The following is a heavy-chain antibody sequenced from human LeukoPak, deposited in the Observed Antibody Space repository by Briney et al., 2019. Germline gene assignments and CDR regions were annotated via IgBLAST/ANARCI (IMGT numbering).Heavy chain of an antibody. CDR2: ISSSGSTI. CDR3: ARDRTLYRDDSSLYDY. Sequence: PGGSLRLSCAASGFTFSDYYMSWIRQAPGKGLEWVSYISSSGSTIYYADSVKGRFTISRDNAKNSLYLQMNSLRAEDTAVCYCARDRTLYRDDSSLYDYWGQGTLVTVSS. D-gene: IGHD3-22*01. CDR1: GFTFSDYY. V-gene: IGHV3-11*01. J-gene: IGHJ4*02.